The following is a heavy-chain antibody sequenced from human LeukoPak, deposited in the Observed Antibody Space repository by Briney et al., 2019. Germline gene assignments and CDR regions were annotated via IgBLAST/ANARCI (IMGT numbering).Heavy chain of an antibody. V-gene: IGHV3-23*01. CDR3: AKDNERTVGGSYSNY. CDR1: GFTFDDYA. J-gene: IGHJ4*02. CDR2: ISGSGGST. D-gene: IGHD1-26*01. Sequence: PGGSLRLSCAASGFTFDDYAMHWVRQAPGKGLEWVSAISGSGGSTYYADSVKGRFTISRDNSKNTLYLQMNSLRAEDTAVYYCAKDNERTVGGSYSNYWGQGTLVTVSS.